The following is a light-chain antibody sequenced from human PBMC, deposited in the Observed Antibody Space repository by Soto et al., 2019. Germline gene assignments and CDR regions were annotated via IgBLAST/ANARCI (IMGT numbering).Light chain of an antibody. V-gene: IGKV3D-20*02. J-gene: IGKJ1*01. CDR2: AVS. CDR3: QQHSNSTWT. CDR1: QTISNNY. Sequence: EIVLTQSPATLTLSPGESAALSCRASQTISNNYLVWYRQKPGQAPRLLIYAVSSRAAGIPDRFSGSGSGTDFALPIARLEPEDSAVYYCQQHSNSTWTFGQGTRVEI.